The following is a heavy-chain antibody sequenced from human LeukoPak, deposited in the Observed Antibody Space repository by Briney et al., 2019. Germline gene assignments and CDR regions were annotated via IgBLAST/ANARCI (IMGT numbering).Heavy chain of an antibody. CDR3: ARAEVYPYYFDY. CDR2: ISYDGSNK. V-gene: IGHV3-30*14. CDR1: GFTFSSYA. Sequence: PGGSLRLSCAASGFTFSSYAMHWVRQAPGKGLEWVAVISYDGSNKYYADSVKGRFTISRDNSKNTLYLQMNSLRAEDTAVYYCARAEVYPYYFDYWGQGTLVTVSS. J-gene: IGHJ4*02. D-gene: IGHD1-14*01.